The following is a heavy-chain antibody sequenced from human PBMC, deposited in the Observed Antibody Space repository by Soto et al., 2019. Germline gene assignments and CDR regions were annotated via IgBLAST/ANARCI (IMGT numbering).Heavy chain of an antibody. J-gene: IGHJ4*02. Sequence: SVKVSCKASGGTFSSYAISWVRQAPGQGLEWMGGIIPIFGTANYAQKFQGRVTITADESTSTAYMELSSLRSEDTAVYYCARDYYGSGSYYKPFDYWGQGTLVTVSS. V-gene: IGHV1-69*13. D-gene: IGHD3-10*01. CDR2: IIPIFGTA. CDR1: GGTFSSYA. CDR3: ARDYYGSGSYYKPFDY.